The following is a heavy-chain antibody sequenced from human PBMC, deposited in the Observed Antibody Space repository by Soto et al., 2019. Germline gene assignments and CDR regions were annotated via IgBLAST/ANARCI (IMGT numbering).Heavy chain of an antibody. V-gene: IGHV3-43*01. CDR2: ISWDGGST. Sequence: GSLRLSGPASVFTFDDYTMHWVRQAPGKGLEWVSLISWDGGSTYYADSVKGRFTISRDNSKNSLYLQMNSLRTEDTALYYCAKELLEGYYYYGMDVWGQGTTVTVS. CDR3: AKELLEGYYYYGMDV. CDR1: VFTFDDYT. J-gene: IGHJ6*02.